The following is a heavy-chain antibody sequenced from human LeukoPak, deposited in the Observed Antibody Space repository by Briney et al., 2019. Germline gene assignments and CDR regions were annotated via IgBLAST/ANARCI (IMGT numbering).Heavy chain of an antibody. Sequence: GGSLRLSCAVSGFTFSSYWMSWVRQAPGKGLEWVANIKQDGNEKYYVDSVKGRFTISRDNAKNSLYLQMNSLRAEDTAVYYCARDRYYYDSSGYGYWGQGTLVTVSS. CDR3: ARDRYYYDSSGYGY. D-gene: IGHD3-22*01. J-gene: IGHJ4*02. CDR2: IKQDGNEK. V-gene: IGHV3-7*01. CDR1: GFTFSSYW.